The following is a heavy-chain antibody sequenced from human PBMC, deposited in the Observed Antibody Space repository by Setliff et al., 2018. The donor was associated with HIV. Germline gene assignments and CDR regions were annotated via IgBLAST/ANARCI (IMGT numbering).Heavy chain of an antibody. CDR3: TREIRDGYPRSSN. V-gene: IGHV3-15*01. D-gene: IGHD3-10*01. J-gene: IGHJ4*02. CDR2: IKRKSDGGTA. Sequence: LRLSCAVSGLNFNNAWMSWVRQAPGKGLEWVGRIKRKSDGGTADYAAPVKDRFTISRDDSKSTLYLQMNSLTTEDTGFYFCTREIRDGYPRSSNWGQGTPVTVSS. CDR1: GLNFNNAW.